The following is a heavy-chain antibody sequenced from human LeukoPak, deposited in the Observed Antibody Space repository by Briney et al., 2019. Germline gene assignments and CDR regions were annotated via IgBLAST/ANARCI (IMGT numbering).Heavy chain of an antibody. CDR2: IYPGDSDT. Sequence: GESLKISCKGSGYSFTSYWIGWVRQMPGKGLEWMGIIYPGDSDTRYSPSLQGQVTISADKSISTAYLQWSSLKASDTAMYYCARISDSSGYYSPFDDWGQGTLVTVSS. CDR1: GYSFTSYW. CDR3: ARISDSSGYYSPFDD. J-gene: IGHJ4*02. D-gene: IGHD3-22*01. V-gene: IGHV5-51*01.